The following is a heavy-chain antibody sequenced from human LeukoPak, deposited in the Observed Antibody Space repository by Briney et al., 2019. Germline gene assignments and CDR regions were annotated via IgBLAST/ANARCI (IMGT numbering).Heavy chain of an antibody. CDR2: ITASGDRT. CDR1: GFTFSDYV. D-gene: IGHD6-19*01. CDR3: AKDLVSGWPEGAFDI. J-gene: IGHJ3*02. Sequence: PGGSLRLSCAASGFTFSDYVMIWVRQAPGKGLEWVSGITASGDRTFYGDSVRGRFTMSRDNSKNTVYLQMNSLRAEDTAVYYCAKDLVSGWPEGAFDIWGQGTMVTVSS. V-gene: IGHV3-23*01.